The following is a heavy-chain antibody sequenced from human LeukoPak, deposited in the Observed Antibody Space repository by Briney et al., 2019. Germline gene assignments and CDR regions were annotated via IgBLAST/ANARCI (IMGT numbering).Heavy chain of an antibody. Sequence: SETLSLTYTVSGGSISSYYWSWIRQPAGKGLEWIGRIYTSGSTNYNPSLKSRVTMSVDTSKNQFSLKLSSVTAADTAVYYCARATSRYYDSSGYLSTFDPWGQGTLVTVSS. J-gene: IGHJ5*02. CDR2: IYTSGST. D-gene: IGHD3-22*01. V-gene: IGHV4-4*07. CDR1: GGSISSYY. CDR3: ARATSRYYDSSGYLSTFDP.